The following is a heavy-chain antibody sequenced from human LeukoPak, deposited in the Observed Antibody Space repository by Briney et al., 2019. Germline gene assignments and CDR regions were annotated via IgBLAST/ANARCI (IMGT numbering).Heavy chain of an antibody. CDR1: GFTFSSYA. J-gene: IGHJ4*02. CDR3: ARDGGSSWYPGSVDY. Sequence: GGALRLSCAASGFTFSSYAMHWVRQAPGKGLEWVAVISYDGSNKYYADSVKGRFTISRDNSKNILFLQMNRLRNEDTAVYYCARDGGSSWYPGSVDYWGQGTLVTVSS. D-gene: IGHD6-13*01. V-gene: IGHV3-30-3*01. CDR2: ISYDGSNK.